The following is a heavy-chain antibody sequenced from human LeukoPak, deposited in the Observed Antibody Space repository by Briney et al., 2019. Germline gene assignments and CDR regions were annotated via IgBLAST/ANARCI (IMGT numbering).Heavy chain of an antibody. V-gene: IGHV1-3*01. CDR2: INAGNGNT. D-gene: IGHD6-6*01. CDR1: GYTFTSYA. Sequence: ASVKVSCKASGYTFTSYAMHWVRQAPGQRLEWMGWINAGNGNTKYSQKFQGGVTITRDTSASTAYMELSSLRSEDTAVYYCARGGGISGRIAARTLYYWGQGTLVTVSS. J-gene: IGHJ4*02. CDR3: ARGGGISGRIAARTLYY.